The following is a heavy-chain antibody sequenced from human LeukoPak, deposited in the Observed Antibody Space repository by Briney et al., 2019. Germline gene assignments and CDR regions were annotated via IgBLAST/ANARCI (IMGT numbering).Heavy chain of an antibody. D-gene: IGHD3-10*01. CDR1: GYTFTSYG. Sequence: SVNVSCKASGYTFTSYGISWVRQAPGQGLEWMGWISAYNGNTNYAQKFQGRVTMTTDTSTSTAYMDLRSLRSDDTAVYYCARDDYGAGSHYWFDPWGQGTLVTVSS. J-gene: IGHJ5*02. CDR3: ARDDYGAGSHYWFDP. CDR2: ISAYNGNT. V-gene: IGHV1-18*01.